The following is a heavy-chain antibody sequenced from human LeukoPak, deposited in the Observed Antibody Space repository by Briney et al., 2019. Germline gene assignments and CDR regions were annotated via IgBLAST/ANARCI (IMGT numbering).Heavy chain of an antibody. Sequence: GGSLRLSCAASGFTFDDYGMSWVRQAPGKGLEWVSGINRNGGSTGYADSVKGRFTISRDNAKNSLYLQMNSLRAEDTALYHCARDRVVGATLAAFDIWGQGTMVTVSS. J-gene: IGHJ3*02. V-gene: IGHV3-20*01. CDR3: ARDRVVGATLAAFDI. CDR2: INRNGGST. D-gene: IGHD1-26*01. CDR1: GFTFDDYG.